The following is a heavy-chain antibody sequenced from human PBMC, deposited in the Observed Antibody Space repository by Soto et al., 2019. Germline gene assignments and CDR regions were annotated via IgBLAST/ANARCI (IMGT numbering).Heavy chain of an antibody. CDR3: ARDKARLQLGGNYYYMMDV. J-gene: IGHJ6*02. Sequence: QVQLVQSGAEVKKPGSSVKVSCKASGGTFSNSAISWVRQAPGQGLEWMGGIMPIFRTADYAQSFQGRVTITADESTSTAYMELSSLRSEDTAVYYCARDKARLQLGGNYYYMMDVWGQGTMVTVS. CDR1: GGTFSNSA. V-gene: IGHV1-69*12. D-gene: IGHD5-12*01. CDR2: IMPIFRTA.